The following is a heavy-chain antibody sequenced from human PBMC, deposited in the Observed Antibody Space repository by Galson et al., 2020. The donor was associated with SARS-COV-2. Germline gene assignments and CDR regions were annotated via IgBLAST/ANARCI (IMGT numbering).Heavy chain of an antibody. Sequence: ASVKVSCKSSGYTFTGYYMHWVRQAPGQGLEGMGWINPNSGGTNYAQKFQGWVTMTRDTSISTADMELSRLRSDDTAGYYCARGGAFEGVLVYQWYSGMGVWSQRHTVTVS. D-gene: IGHD3-16*02. CDR2: INPNSGGT. CDR3: ARGGAFEGVLVYQWYSGMGV. CDR1: GYTFTGYY. J-gene: IGHJ6*02. V-gene: IGHV1-2*04.